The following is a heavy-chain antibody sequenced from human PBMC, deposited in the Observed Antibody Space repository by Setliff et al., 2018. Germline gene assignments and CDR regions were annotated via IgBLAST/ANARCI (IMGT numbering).Heavy chain of an antibody. V-gene: IGHV4-39*01. CDR1: GAPISINSYY. CDR3: SPGGAYGTGWFDP. J-gene: IGHJ5*02. Sequence: PSETLSLTCTVSGAPISINSYYWTWIRQSPGKGLEWIGNILYTGSTTYHPSLKSRLTMSVDTSKNQFSLQLRSVTAADTAVYFCSPGGAYGTGWFDPWGQGTLVTVSS. CDR2: ILYTGST. D-gene: IGHD1-1*01.